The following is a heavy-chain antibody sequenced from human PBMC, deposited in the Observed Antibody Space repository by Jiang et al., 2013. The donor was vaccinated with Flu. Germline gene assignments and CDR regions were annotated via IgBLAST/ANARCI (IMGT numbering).Heavy chain of an antibody. CDR3: ARSPDPGSGFGFDY. CDR1: GFTLNDHY. V-gene: IGHV3-11*05. Sequence: VQLVESGGRLVKPGGSLSLACVVSGFTLNDHYVSWIRQAPGKGLEWISYIRGRDNLTNYADSVKGRFTISRDNTKNSLYLNLSSLRPEDTAIYFCARSPDPGSGFGFDYWGQGNPGHRLL. CDR2: IRGRDNLT. J-gene: IGHJ4*02. D-gene: IGHD6-19*01.